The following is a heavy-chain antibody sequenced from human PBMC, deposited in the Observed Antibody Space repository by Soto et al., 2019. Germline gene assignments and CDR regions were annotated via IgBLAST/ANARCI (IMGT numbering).Heavy chain of an antibody. D-gene: IGHD3-16*02. Sequence: SETLSLTCAVYGGYFSGYYWSWIRQPPGKGLEWIGEINHSGSTNYNPSLKSRVTISVDTSKNQFSLKLSSVTAADTAVYYCARGTYDYVWGSYRPAPRIFGYWGQGTLVTSPQ. V-gene: IGHV4-34*01. CDR2: INHSGST. J-gene: IGHJ4*02. CDR3: ARGTYDYVWGSYRPAPRIFGY. CDR1: GGYFSGYY.